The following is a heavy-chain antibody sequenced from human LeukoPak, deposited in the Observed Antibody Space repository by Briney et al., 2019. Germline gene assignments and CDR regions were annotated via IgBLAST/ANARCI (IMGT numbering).Heavy chain of an antibody. V-gene: IGHV4-31*03. CDR1: GGSTNNGAYF. D-gene: IGHD1-26*01. CDR2: IYYSGST. Sequence: SETLSLTCTVSGGSTNNGAYFWNWIRQHPGKGLEWIGYIYYSGSTYYNPSLKSRVTISVDTSKNQFSLKLSSVTAADTAVYYCARVGGSRHGNSDYWGQGTLVTVSS. J-gene: IGHJ4*02. CDR3: ARVGGSRHGNSDY.